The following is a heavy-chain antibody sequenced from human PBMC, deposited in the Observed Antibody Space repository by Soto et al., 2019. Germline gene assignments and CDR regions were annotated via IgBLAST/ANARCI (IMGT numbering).Heavy chain of an antibody. CDR3: GKDRTRAARNYDE. CDR2: ISGSVVST. Sequence: EVQLLESGGGLVQPGGSLRLSCVGSGFTFSDNGMSWVRQAPGKGLECVSAISGSVVSTFYADSVKGRFTSSRDNSKTTLYLQMNSLREEDTAVYYCGKDRTRAARNYDEWGQGVLVTVSS. J-gene: IGHJ4*02. D-gene: IGHD6-6*01. CDR1: GFTFSDNG. V-gene: IGHV3-23*01.